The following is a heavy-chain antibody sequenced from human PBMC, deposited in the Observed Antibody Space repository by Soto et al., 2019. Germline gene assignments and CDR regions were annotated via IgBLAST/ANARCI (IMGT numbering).Heavy chain of an antibody. Sequence: GGSLRLSCAASGLTFRDHWVHWVRQGPGKGLVWVSRINGDGSSTNYADSVKGRFTISRDNAKNTLYLQMNSLRAEDTAVYYCVDGMSGWPFWGQGTLVTVSS. CDR3: VDGMSGWPF. J-gene: IGHJ4*02. V-gene: IGHV3-74*01. D-gene: IGHD6-19*01. CDR2: INGDGSST. CDR1: GLTFRDHW.